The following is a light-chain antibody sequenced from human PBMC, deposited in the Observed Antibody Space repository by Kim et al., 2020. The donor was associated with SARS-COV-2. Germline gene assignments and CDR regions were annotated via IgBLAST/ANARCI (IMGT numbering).Light chain of an antibody. Sequence: GKTVTVSGTRSSGSIASNYVQWYQQRPGSSPTTVIYEDDQRPSGVPDRFSGSIDSSSNSASLTISGLKTEDEADYYCQSYNSSNLVFGGGTQLTVL. CDR2: EDD. V-gene: IGLV6-57*01. J-gene: IGLJ2*01. CDR1: SGSIASNY. CDR3: QSYNSSNLV.